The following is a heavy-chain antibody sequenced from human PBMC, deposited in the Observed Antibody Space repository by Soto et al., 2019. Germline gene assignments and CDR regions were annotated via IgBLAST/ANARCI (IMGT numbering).Heavy chain of an antibody. CDR2: ISGSGGTI. CDR3: ARETGLRSSGWSYYFDF. J-gene: IGHJ4*02. V-gene: IGHV3-48*02. CDR1: GFTLSSYS. Sequence: EVQLVESGGGLVQPGGSLRLSCAASGFTLSSYSMHWVRQAPGKGLEWVSYISGSGGTIYDEDSVKGRFTNSRDNAKNSLSVQMTSLRDEDTAVYFCARETGLRSSGWSYYFDFWGQGTRVTVSS. D-gene: IGHD6-19*01.